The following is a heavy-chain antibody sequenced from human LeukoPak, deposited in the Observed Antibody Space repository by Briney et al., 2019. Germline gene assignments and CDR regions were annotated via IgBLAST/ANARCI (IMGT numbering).Heavy chain of an antibody. Sequence: GGSLRPSCAGSGFTFSNYWMTWVRQAPGKGLEWVANVKQDESEKHYVDSAKGRFTISRDNAKSSLYLRMDSLRVEDTAVYYCARDRDYHDDRTDYYYDAFDIWGQGTTVTVSS. V-gene: IGHV3-7*01. CDR3: ARDRDYHDDRTDYYYDAFDI. CDR1: GFTFSNYW. J-gene: IGHJ3*02. CDR2: VKQDESEK. D-gene: IGHD3-22*01.